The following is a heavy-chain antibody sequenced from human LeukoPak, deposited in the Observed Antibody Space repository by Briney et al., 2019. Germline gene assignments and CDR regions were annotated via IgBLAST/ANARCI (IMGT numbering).Heavy chain of an antibody. J-gene: IGHJ6*02. CDR3: ARAIVVAGKNYYYYGMDV. CDR2: IYYSGST. Sequence: SETLSLTCIVSGGSISSYYWSWIRQPPGKGLEWIGYIYYSGSTNYDPSLKSRVTISVDTSKNQFSLRLSSVTAADTAVYYCARAIVVAGKNYYYYGMDVWGQGTTVTVSS. CDR1: GGSISSYY. V-gene: IGHV4-59*01. D-gene: IGHD6-19*01.